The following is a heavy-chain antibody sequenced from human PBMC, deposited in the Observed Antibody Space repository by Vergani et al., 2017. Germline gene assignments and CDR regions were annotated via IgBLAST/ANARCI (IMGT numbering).Heavy chain of an antibody. CDR2: IKQDGSEK. CDR3: ARLTARGYSSSTPLRAFNWFDP. CDR1: GFTFSRYW. J-gene: IGHJ5*02. Sequence: EVQLVESGGGLVQPGGSLRLSCAASGFTFSRYWMSWARQAPGKGLEWVANIKQDGSEKYYVDSVKGRFTISRDNAKNSLYLQMNSLRAEDTAVYYCARLTARGYSSSTPLRAFNWFDPWGQGTLVTVSS. D-gene: IGHD6-6*01. V-gene: IGHV3-7*01.